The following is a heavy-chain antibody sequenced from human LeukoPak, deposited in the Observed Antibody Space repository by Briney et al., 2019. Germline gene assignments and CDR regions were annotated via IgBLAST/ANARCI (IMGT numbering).Heavy chain of an antibody. CDR2: ISGSGGST. CDR3: AKSSYYGMDV. J-gene: IGHJ6*02. Sequence: PGGSLRLSCAASGFTFSSYGMGWVRQAPGKGLEWVSGISGSGGSTYYADSVKGRFTISRDNSKNTLYLQMNSLRAEDTAVYYCAKSSYYGMDVWGQGTTVTVSS. V-gene: IGHV3-23*01. CDR1: GFTFSSYG.